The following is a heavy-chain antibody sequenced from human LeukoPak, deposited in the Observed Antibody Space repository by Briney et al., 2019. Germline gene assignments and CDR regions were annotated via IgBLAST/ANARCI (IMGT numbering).Heavy chain of an antibody. D-gene: IGHD5-18*01. Sequence: PSETLSLTCAVYGGSFSGYYWSWIRQPPGKGLEWIGEINHSGSTNYNPSLKSRVTISVDTSKNQFSLKLSSVTAADTAVYYCARGRYSYGQDRRWFDPWGQGTLVTVSS. J-gene: IGHJ5*02. CDR3: ARGRYSYGQDRRWFDP. V-gene: IGHV4-34*01. CDR1: GGSFSGYY. CDR2: INHSGST.